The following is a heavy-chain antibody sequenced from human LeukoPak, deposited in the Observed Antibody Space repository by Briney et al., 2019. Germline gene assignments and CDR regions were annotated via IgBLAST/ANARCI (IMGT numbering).Heavy chain of an antibody. CDR3: ARTRPRPDYFDY. D-gene: IGHD6-25*01. J-gene: IGHJ4*02. Sequence: GSSVKVSCKASGGTFSSYAISWVRQAPGQGLEWMGGIIPIFGTANYAQKFQGRVTITTDESTSTAYMELSSLRSEDTAVYYCARTRPRPDYFDYWGQGTLVTVSS. V-gene: IGHV1-69*05. CDR1: GGTFSSYA. CDR2: IIPIFGTA.